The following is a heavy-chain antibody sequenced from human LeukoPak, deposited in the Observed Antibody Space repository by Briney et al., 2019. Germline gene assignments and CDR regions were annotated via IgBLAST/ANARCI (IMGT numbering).Heavy chain of an antibody. V-gene: IGHV1-8*02. D-gene: IGHD1-26*01. CDR1: GYTFINHD. CDR2: MNSNSGNT. J-gene: IGHJ4*02. Sequence: ASVKVSCKGYGYTFINHDIDWVRQAAGQGLEWMGWMNSNSGNTGYAHKFQGRVTLTRSTSLSEAYMELTSLKFEDTAVYYCARVQGSDTSGSFDHWGQGTLVTVSS. CDR3: ARVQGSDTSGSFDH.